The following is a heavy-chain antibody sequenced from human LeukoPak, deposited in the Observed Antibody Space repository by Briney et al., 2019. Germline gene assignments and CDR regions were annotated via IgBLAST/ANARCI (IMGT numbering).Heavy chain of an antibody. CDR1: GFTFSTYT. J-gene: IGHJ4*02. CDR3: VRLRLGQFSSGFDY. Sequence: GGSLRLSCTASGFTFSTYTMNWVRQAPGKGLEWVSSISSGSSYIYYADSVKGRFTISRDNAKNSLYLQMNSLRAEDTAVYYCVRLRLGQFSSGFDYWGQGTLVTVSS. V-gene: IGHV3-21*04. CDR2: ISSGSSYI. D-gene: IGHD3-16*02.